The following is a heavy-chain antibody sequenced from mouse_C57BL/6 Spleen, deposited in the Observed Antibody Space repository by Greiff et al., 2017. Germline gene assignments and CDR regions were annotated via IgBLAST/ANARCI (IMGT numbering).Heavy chain of an antibody. CDR1: GYTFTSYW. J-gene: IGHJ4*01. CDR3: ARPTTVVDYYAMDY. D-gene: IGHD1-1*01. Sequence: QVHVKQPGAELVKPGASVKMSCKASGYTFTSYWITWVKQRPGQGLEWIGDIYPGSGSTNYNEKFKSKATLTVDTSSSTASMQLSSLTSEDSAVYYCARPTTVVDYYAMDYWGQGTSVTVSS. CDR2: IYPGSGST. V-gene: IGHV1-55*01.